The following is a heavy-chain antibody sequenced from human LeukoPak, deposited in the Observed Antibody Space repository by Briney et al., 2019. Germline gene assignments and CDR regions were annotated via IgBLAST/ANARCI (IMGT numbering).Heavy chain of an antibody. Sequence: PGGSLRLSCEVSGFTFSNYGMHWVRQAPGKGLEWVALIWYDGRTKFHADSVKGRFTISRDNFENTPYLQMSSLRVEDTAVYYCAREWGRIAVAGGPGYWGQGTLVTVSS. D-gene: IGHD6-19*01. J-gene: IGHJ4*02. V-gene: IGHV3-33*01. CDR2: IWYDGRTK. CDR3: AREWGRIAVAGGPGY. CDR1: GFTFSNYG.